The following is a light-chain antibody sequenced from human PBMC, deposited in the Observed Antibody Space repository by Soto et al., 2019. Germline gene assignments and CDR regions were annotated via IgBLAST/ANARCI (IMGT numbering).Light chain of an antibody. CDR3: QQYNKWPPIT. CDR2: DTS. Sequence: IVMTQSPAPLSVSPGERATLSCRXSQSVSIKLAWYQQKPGQAPRLLIYDTSTRATGIPARFSGSGSGTEFTLTIGSLQSEDFAVYYCQQYNKWPPITFGQGTRLEI. CDR1: QSVSIK. J-gene: IGKJ5*01. V-gene: IGKV3-15*01.